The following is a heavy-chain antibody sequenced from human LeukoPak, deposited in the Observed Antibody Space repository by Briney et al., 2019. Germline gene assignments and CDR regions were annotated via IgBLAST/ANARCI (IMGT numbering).Heavy chain of an antibody. CDR1: GFTFSSYS. CDR3: ARFIAGATNWFDP. V-gene: IGHV3-21*01. D-gene: IGHD1-26*01. Sequence: GGSLRLSCAASGFTFSSYSMNWVRQAPGKGLEWVSSISSSSSYIYYADSVKGRFTISRDNAKNSLYLQMNSLRAEDTAVYYCARFIAGATNWFDPWGQGTLVTVSS. CDR2: ISSSSSYI. J-gene: IGHJ5*02.